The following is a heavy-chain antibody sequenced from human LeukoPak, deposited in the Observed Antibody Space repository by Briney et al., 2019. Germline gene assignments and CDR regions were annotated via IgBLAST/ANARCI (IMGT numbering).Heavy chain of an antibody. CDR1: GFTFSSYS. V-gene: IGHV3-48*01. D-gene: IGHD6-13*01. CDR2: ISSSSITI. J-gene: IGHJ4*02. Sequence: GGSLRLSCAASGFTFSSYSMNWVRQAPGKGLEWVSYISSSSITIYYADSVKGRFTISRDNAKNSLYLQMNSLRAEDTAVYYCARGMSSLLDYWGQGTLVTVSS. CDR3: ARGMSSLLDY.